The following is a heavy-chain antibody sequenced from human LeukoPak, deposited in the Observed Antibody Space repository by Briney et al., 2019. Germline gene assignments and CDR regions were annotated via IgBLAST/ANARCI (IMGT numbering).Heavy chain of an antibody. V-gene: IGHV3-21*01. D-gene: IGHD1-26*01. CDR2: ISSSSSYI. CDR1: GFTFSSYS. CDR3: ARVASSGSYSQFDY. J-gene: IGHJ4*02. Sequence: GGSLRLSCAASGFTFSSYSMNWVRQAPGKGLEWVSSISSSSSYIYYADSVKGRFTISRDNAKNPLYLQMNSLRAEDTAVYYCARVASSGSYSQFDYWGQGTLVTVSS.